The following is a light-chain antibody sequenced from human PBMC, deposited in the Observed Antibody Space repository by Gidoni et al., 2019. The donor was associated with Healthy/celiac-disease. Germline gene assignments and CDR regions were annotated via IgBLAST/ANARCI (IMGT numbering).Light chain of an antibody. J-gene: IGLJ1*01. CDR3: NSRDSSGNHYV. Sequence: SELTQDSAVSVALGQTVRITCQGDSLRSYYASWYQQKPGQAPVLVIYGKNNRPSGIPDRFSGSSSGNAASLTITGAQAEDEADYYCNSRDSSGNHYVFGTGTKVTVL. CDR2: GKN. CDR1: SLRSYY. V-gene: IGLV3-19*01.